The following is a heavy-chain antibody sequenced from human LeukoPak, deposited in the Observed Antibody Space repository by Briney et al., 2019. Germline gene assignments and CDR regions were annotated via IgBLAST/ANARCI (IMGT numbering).Heavy chain of an antibody. Sequence: SETLSLTCAVSGGSIRSSSYYWGWIRQPPGKGLEWIGSIYYSGSTYYNPSLKSRVTISVDTSENQFSLKLSSVTAADTAVYYCARYVVYGSGKYYFDYWGQGTLVTVSS. CDR3: ARYVVYGSGKYYFDY. CDR2: IYYSGST. D-gene: IGHD3-10*01. V-gene: IGHV4-39*01. J-gene: IGHJ4*02. CDR1: GGSIRSSSYY.